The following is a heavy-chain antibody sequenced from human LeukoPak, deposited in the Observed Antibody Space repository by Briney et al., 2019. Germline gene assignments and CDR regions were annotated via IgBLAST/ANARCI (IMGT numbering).Heavy chain of an antibody. Sequence: PGRSLRLSCAASGFTFSSYGMHWVRQAPGKGLEWVAVIWYDGSNKYYADSVKGRFTISRDNAKNSLYLQMNSLRAEDTAVYYCAREFVLGDYDYWGQGTLVTVSS. J-gene: IGHJ4*02. CDR3: AREFVLGDYDY. D-gene: IGHD2-21*01. CDR2: IWYDGSNK. V-gene: IGHV3-33*01. CDR1: GFTFSSYG.